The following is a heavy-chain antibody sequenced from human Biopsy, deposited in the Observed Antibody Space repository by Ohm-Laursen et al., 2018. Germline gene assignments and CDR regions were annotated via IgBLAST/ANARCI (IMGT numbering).Heavy chain of an antibody. J-gene: IGHJ6*02. D-gene: IGHD1-1*01. CDR1: GGTFSNYG. CDR3: ARAKLEPVYYYYGMDV. Sequence: SVKVSCNAPGGTFSNYGVNWVRQAPGQGLEWLGGNIPILGTGNYAQKFQDRVTVAADTSTSTATMELRSLRSDDTAVYYCARAKLEPVYYYYGMDVWGQGTTVTVSS. V-gene: IGHV1-69*06. CDR2: NIPILGTG.